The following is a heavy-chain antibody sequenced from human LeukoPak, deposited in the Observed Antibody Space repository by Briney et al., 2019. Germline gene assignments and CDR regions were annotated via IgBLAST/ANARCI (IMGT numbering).Heavy chain of an antibody. CDR3: TRARECYNYGLWYFQH. Sequence: SVKFSCKASGGTFSSYAISCVREAPGQGLEWMGGIIPIFGTANYAQKFQGRVTITADESPSTAHLELGGVLSEDPAVYYCTRARECYNYGLWYFQHWGQGTLVTVSS. J-gene: IGHJ1*01. V-gene: IGHV1-69*13. CDR2: IIPIFGTA. D-gene: IGHD5-24*01. CDR1: GGTFSSYA.